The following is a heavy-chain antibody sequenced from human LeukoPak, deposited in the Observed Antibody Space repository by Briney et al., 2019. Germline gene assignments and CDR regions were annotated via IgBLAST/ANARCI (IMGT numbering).Heavy chain of an antibody. CDR1: GGXISSYY. V-gene: IGHV4-59*01. CDR2: IYYSGST. J-gene: IGHJ4*02. CDR3: ARDRRDYYDSSGYFDY. Sequence: PSETLSLTCTVSGGXISSYYCSWNRQPPGKGLEWIGYIYYSGSTNYNPSLKSRVTISVDTSKNQFSLKLSSVTAADTAMYYCARDRRDYYDSSGYFDYWGRGTLVTVSS. D-gene: IGHD3-22*01.